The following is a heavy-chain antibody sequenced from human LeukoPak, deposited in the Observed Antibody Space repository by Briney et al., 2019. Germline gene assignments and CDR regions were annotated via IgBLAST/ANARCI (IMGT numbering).Heavy chain of an antibody. CDR1: GGTFSNYA. CDR3: ARYPLSYSSNWHYYFDY. D-gene: IGHD6-13*01. V-gene: IGHV1-18*01. Sequence: ASVKVSCKASGGTFSNYAISWVRQAPGQGLEWMGWISAYNGNTNYAQKLQGRVTMTTDTSTSTAYMELRSLRSDDTAVYYCARYPLSYSSNWHYYFDYWGQGTLLTVSS. CDR2: ISAYNGNT. J-gene: IGHJ4*02.